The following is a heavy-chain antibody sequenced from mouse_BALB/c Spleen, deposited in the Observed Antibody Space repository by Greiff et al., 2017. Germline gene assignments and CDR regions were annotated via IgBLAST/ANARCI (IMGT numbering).Heavy chain of an antibody. CDR2: IYPGNSDT. CDR3: TRGDVEGSYAMDY. V-gene: IGHV1-5*01. Sequence: EVQLQQSGTVLARPGASVKMSCKASGYTFTSYWMHWVKQRPGQGLEWIGAIYPGNSDTSYNQKFKGKAKLTAVTSTSTAYMELSSLTNEDSAVYYCTRGDVEGSYAMDYWGQGTSVTVSS. CDR1: GYTFTSYW. J-gene: IGHJ4*01.